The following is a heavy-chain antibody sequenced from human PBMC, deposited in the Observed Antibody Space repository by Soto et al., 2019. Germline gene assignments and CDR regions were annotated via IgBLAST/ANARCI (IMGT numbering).Heavy chain of an antibody. Sequence: GGSLRLSCAASGFTFSSYSMNWVRQAPGKGLEWVSYISSSSSTIYYADSVKGRFTISRDNAKNSLHLQMNSLRDEDTAVYYCARDGDTAMAFYYYYGMDVWGQGTTVTVSS. J-gene: IGHJ6*02. CDR3: ARDGDTAMAFYYYYGMDV. D-gene: IGHD5-18*01. CDR2: ISSSSSTI. CDR1: GFTFSSYS. V-gene: IGHV3-48*02.